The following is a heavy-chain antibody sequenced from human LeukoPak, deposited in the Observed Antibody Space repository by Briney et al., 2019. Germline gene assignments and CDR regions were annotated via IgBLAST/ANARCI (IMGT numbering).Heavy chain of an antibody. J-gene: IGHJ5*02. V-gene: IGHV1-46*01. CDR3: ARDYSGEWEQLTGWWFDP. CDR1: GYTFGTHW. Sequence: ASVKVSCRASGYTFGTHWMHWVRQAPGQGLEWMAIINPSGDFRSYAQKFQGRLTVTRDMSTRTVYMELSDLRPEDTAVYYCARDYSGEWEQLTGWWFDPWGQGTLVIVSS. CDR2: INPSGDFR. D-gene: IGHD1-26*01.